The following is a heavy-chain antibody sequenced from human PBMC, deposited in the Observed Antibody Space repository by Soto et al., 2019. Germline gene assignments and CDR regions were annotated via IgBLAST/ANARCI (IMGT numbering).Heavy chain of an antibody. V-gene: IGHV5-10-1*01. D-gene: IGHD3-22*01. CDR3: ARYYYDSSGYLDY. J-gene: IGHJ4*02. CDR2: IDPSDSYT. CDR1: GYSFTSYW. Sequence: EEPLKISCKGSGYSFTSYWISWVLQMPGKGLEWMGRIDPSDSYTNYSPSFQGHVTISADKSISTAYLQWSSLKASDTAMYYCARYYYDSSGYLDYWGQGTLVTVSS.